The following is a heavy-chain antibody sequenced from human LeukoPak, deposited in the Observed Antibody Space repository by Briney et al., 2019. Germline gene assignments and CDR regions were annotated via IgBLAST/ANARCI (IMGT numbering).Heavy chain of an antibody. CDR3: HYYDSSGYYNYFDY. V-gene: IGHV3-30-3*01. J-gene: IGHJ4*02. Sequence: GALRLSCAASGFTFSSYAMHWVRQAPGKGLEWVAVISYDGSNKYYADSVKGRFTISRDNSKNTLYLQMNSLRAKDTAVYYCHYYDSSGYYNYFDYWGQGTLVTVSS. CDR2: ISYDGSNK. CDR1: GFTFSSYA. D-gene: IGHD3-22*01.